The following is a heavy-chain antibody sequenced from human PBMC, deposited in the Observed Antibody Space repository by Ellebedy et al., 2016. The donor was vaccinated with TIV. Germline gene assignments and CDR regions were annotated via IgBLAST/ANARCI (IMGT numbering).Heavy chain of an antibody. D-gene: IGHD2-15*01. CDR3: ATQGPSGFDY. Sequence: AASVKVSCKASGYTFTNYDINWVRQATGQGLEWMGWMNPNSGNTGYEQKWQGRVTLTRNTSISTAYMELSSLRSEDTAVYYCATQGPSGFDYWGQGTLVTVSS. CDR1: GYTFTNYD. J-gene: IGHJ4*02. V-gene: IGHV1-8*01. CDR2: MNPNSGNT.